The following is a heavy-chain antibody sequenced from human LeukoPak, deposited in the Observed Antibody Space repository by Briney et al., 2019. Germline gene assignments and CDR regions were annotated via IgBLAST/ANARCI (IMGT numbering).Heavy chain of an antibody. Sequence: GGSLRLSCAASGFTFHNYAMSWVRQAPGKGLEWVSSISGNGGSTYYADSLKGRFTISRDNSKNTLYLQMNSLRAEDTAVYSCAKVVGPFDYWGQGTLVTVSS. CDR1: GFTFHNYA. CDR2: ISGNGGST. CDR3: AKVVGPFDY. J-gene: IGHJ4*02. V-gene: IGHV3-23*01. D-gene: IGHD1-26*01.